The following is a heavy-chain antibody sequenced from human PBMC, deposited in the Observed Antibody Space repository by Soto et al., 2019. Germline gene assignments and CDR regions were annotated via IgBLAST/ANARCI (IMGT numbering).Heavy chain of an antibody. CDR1: GFTFGSFT. CDR3: ARDGLTFGGD. Sequence: EVHLVESGGGLVKPGESLTLSCAASGFTFGSFTLHWVRQAPGKGLEWVSAISSSSAYIYYAESVKGRFTISRDNARSTLYLQMTSLSLDDTAVYFCARDGLTFGGDWGQGTLVAVSS. V-gene: IGHV3-21*06. CDR2: ISSSSAYI. J-gene: IGHJ4*02. D-gene: IGHD3-16*01.